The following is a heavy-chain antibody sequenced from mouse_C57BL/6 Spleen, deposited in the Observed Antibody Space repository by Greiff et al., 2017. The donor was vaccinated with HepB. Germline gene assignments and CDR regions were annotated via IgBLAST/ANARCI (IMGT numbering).Heavy chain of an antibody. J-gene: IGHJ2*01. V-gene: IGHV1-69*01. Sequence: QVQLKQPGAELVMPGASVKLSCKASGYTFTSYWMHWVKQRPGQGLEWIGEIDPSDSYTNYNQKFKGKSTLTVDKSSSTAYMQLSSLTSEDSAVYYCARRQAGLPSLNYWGQGTTLTVSS. CDR1: GYTFTSYW. D-gene: IGHD2-2*01. CDR3: ARRQAGLPSLNY. CDR2: IDPSDSYT.